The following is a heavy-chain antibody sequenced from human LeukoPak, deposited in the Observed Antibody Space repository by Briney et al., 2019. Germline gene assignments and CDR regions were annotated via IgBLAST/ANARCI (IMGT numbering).Heavy chain of an antibody. CDR2: ISAYNGNT. CDR1: GYTFTSYG. Sequence: ASVKVSCKASGYTFTSYGISWVRQAPGQGLEWMGWISAYNGNTNYAQKLQGRVTMTEDTSTDTAYMELSSLRSEDTAVYYCATSLNYGSGSYYNEPIDYWGQGTLVTVSS. D-gene: IGHD3-10*01. V-gene: IGHV1-18*01. CDR3: ATSLNYGSGSYYNEPIDY. J-gene: IGHJ4*02.